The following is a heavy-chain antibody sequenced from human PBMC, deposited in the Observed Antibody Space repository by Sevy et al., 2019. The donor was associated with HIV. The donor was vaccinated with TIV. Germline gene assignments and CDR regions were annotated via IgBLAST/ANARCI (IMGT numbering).Heavy chain of an antibody. J-gene: IGHJ4*02. CDR2: IHYGGSI. Sequence: SETLSLTCTVSGGSVSSGSHYWSWIRQPPGKGLEWIGKIHYGGSINYNPSLRSRVTISVDTSKNQFSLKLRSVTAADTAVYYCARVQGGSAHYADHWGQGTLVTVSS. D-gene: IGHD3-16*01. CDR3: ARVQGGSAHYADH. V-gene: IGHV4-61*01. CDR1: GGSVSSGSHY.